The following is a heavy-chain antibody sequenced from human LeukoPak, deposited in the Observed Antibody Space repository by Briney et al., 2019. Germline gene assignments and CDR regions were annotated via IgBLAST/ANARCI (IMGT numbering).Heavy chain of an antibody. CDR1: GYTFTNYG. V-gene: IGHV1-18*04. D-gene: IGHD2-15*01. J-gene: IGHJ4*02. CDR2: NSASNGNT. Sequence: GASVKVSCKASGYTFTNYGISWVRQAPGQGLEWMGWNSASNGNTKYGQKFQGRVTMTTDTSTSTAYMDLRSLTSGDTAVYYCARERRDCSGGTCYAGDFDYWGQGTLVTVSS. CDR3: ARERRDCSGGTCYAGDFDY.